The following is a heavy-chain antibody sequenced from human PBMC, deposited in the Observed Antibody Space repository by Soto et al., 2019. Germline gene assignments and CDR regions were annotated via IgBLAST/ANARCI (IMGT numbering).Heavy chain of an antibody. V-gene: IGHV3-23*01. CDR1: GFTFSSYA. Sequence: GGSLRLSCAASGFTFSSYAMSWVRQAPGKGLEWVSAISGSGGSTYYADSVKGRFTISRDNSKNTLYLQMNSLRAEDTAVYYCAKAFLEWLSHNGYYGMDVWGQGTTVTVSS. D-gene: IGHD3-3*02. J-gene: IGHJ6*02. CDR3: AKAFLEWLSHNGYYGMDV. CDR2: ISGSGGST.